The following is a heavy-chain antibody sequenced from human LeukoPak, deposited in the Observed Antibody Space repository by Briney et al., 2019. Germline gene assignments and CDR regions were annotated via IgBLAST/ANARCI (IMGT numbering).Heavy chain of an antibody. J-gene: IGHJ4*02. CDR1: GFIFSDYY. CDR3: VGPYDILTGYYRFDY. V-gene: IGHV3-11*01. CDR2: ISSSGSTI. D-gene: IGHD3-9*01. Sequence: PGGSLRLSCVTSGFIFSDYYMSWIRQAPGKRLEWVSYISSSGSTIYYADSVKGRFTISRDNAKNSLYLQMNSLRAEDTAVYYCVGPYDILTGYYRFDYWGQGTLVTVSS.